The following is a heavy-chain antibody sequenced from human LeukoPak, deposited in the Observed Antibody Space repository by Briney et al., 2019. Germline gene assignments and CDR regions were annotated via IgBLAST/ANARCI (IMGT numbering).Heavy chain of an antibody. CDR1: GFTFSSYW. Sequence: GGSLRLSCAASGFTFSSYWMHWVRQVPGKGLEWVSGISGSGGSTDYTDSVKGRFTISRDNSKNTLYLQMNSLRAEDTAIYYCVKRDYWGQGTLVTVSS. V-gene: IGHV3-23*01. CDR3: VKRDY. CDR2: ISGSGGST. J-gene: IGHJ4*02.